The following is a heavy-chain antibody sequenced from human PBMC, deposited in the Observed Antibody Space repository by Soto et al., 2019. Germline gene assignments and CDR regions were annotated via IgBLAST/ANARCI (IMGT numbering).Heavy chain of an antibody. J-gene: IGHJ3*02. D-gene: IGHD2-2*01. CDR2: ISYDGSNK. Sequence: QVQLVESGGGVVQPGRSLRLSCAASGFTFSSYAMHWVRQAPGKGLEWVAVISYDGSNKYYADSVKGRFTISRDNSKNTLYLQMNSLRAEDTAVYYCARDGPSAFDIWGQGTMVTVSS. V-gene: IGHV3-30-3*01. CDR3: ARDGPSAFDI. CDR1: GFTFSSYA.